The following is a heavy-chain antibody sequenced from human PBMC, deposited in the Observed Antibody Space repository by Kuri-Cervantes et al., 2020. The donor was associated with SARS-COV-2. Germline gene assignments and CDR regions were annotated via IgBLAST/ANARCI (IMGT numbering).Heavy chain of an antibody. Sequence: ETLSLTCAASGFTFSGHWIHWVRQAPGKGLVWVSRINPDGSYANNADSVKGRFTLSRDNAKNMLFLQMNSLRAEDTAVYYCSKDKGGGGYKPSITLDYWGQGTLVTVSS. D-gene: IGHD5-24*01. V-gene: IGHV3-74*01. CDR3: SKDKGGGGYKPSITLDY. CDR1: GFTFSGHW. CDR2: INPDGSYA. J-gene: IGHJ4*02.